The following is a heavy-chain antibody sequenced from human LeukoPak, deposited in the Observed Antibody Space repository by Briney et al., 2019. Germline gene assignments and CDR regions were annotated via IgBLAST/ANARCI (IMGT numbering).Heavy chain of an antibody. CDR3: ARSRGDGTMDN. D-gene: IGHD1-7*01. CDR2: ISWNSGSI. CDR1: GFTFDDYA. V-gene: IGHV3-9*01. Sequence: GGSLRLSCAVSGFTFDDYAMHWVRQAPGKGLEWVSGISWNSGSIGYADSVKGRFTISRDNAKNSLYLQMNSLRAEDTALYYCARSRGDGTMDNWGQGTLVTVSS. J-gene: IGHJ4*02.